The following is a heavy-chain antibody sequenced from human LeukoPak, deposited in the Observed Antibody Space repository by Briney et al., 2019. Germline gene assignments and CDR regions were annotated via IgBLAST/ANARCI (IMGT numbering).Heavy chain of an antibody. Sequence: PSETLSLTCTVSGGSISTYYWSWIRQPPGKGLEWIGSMYYSGSTNYKPSLKSRVTIPVDTSKNQFSLKLSSVTAADTAVYYCARGVGATFGNWGQGTLVTVSS. CDR2: MYYSGST. CDR1: GGSISTYY. V-gene: IGHV4-59*12. J-gene: IGHJ4*02. CDR3: ARGVGATFGN. D-gene: IGHD1-26*01.